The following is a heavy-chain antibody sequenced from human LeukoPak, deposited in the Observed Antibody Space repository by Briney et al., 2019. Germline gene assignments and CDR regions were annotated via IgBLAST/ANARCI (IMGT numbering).Heavy chain of an antibody. J-gene: IGHJ6*04. V-gene: IGHV4-30-4*01. D-gene: IGHD2-2*01. CDR2: IYYSGST. CDR3: ARDRRVVVVPAATWPGMDV. Sequence: SQTLSLTCTVSGGSISSGDYYWSWIRQPPGKGLEWIGYIYYSGSTYYNPSLKTRVTISVDTSKNQFSLKLSSVTAADTAVYYCARDRRVVVVPAATWPGMDVWGKGTTVTVSS. CDR1: GGSISSGDYY.